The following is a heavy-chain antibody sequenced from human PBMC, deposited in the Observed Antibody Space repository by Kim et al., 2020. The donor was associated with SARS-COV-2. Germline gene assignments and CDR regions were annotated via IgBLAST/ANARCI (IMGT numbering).Heavy chain of an antibody. Sequence: SETLSLTCTVSGGSISSYYWSWIRQPPRKGLEWLGYIYYSGRTNYTPSLKSRFTISVDTSKNQFSLKLSSVTAADSAAFYCARDRDNFDYWGQGTLVTVS. CDR1: GGSISSYY. V-gene: IGHV4-59*13. CDR3: ARDRDNFDY. J-gene: IGHJ4*01. CDR2: IYYSGRT.